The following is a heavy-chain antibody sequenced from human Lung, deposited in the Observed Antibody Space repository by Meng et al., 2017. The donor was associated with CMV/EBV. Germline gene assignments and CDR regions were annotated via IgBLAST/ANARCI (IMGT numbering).Heavy chain of an antibody. D-gene: IGHD5-12*01. J-gene: IGHJ4*02. CDR2: ISSSSSYI. V-gene: IGHV3-21*01. CDR3: AGEPKWGMGWLHFDY. Sequence: SCAASGFTFSSYSMNWVRQAPGKGLEWVSSISSSSSYIYYADSVKGRFTISRNNAKNSLYLQMNSLGAEDTAVYYCAGEPKWGMGWLHFDYWGQGTLVTVSS. CDR1: GFTFSSYS.